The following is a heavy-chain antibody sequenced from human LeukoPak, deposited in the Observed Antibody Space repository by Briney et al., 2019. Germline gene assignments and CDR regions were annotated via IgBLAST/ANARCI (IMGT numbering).Heavy chain of an antibody. J-gene: IGHJ4*02. Sequence: PGGSLRLSCAASGFTFSSYWMSWVRQAPGKGLEWVAFIRYDGNYKYYADSVKGRFTISRDNSKNTLYLQMISLRPEDTAVYYCAKDRGLYYGSGSPQDYWGQGTLVTVSS. CDR3: AKDRGLYYGSGSPQDY. V-gene: IGHV3-30*02. D-gene: IGHD3-10*01. CDR1: GFTFSSYW. CDR2: IRYDGNYK.